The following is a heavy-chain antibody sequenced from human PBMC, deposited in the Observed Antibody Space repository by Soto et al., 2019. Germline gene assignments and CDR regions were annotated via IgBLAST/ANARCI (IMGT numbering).Heavy chain of an antibody. CDR3: ARDRTDSGYYTNWLDP. V-gene: IGHV1-69*06. D-gene: IGHD3-22*01. CDR1: GGTFGSDA. Sequence: QVHLMQSGAEVKKPGSSVKVSCKASGGTFGSDAITWVRQAPGQGLEWVGRIIPIFGTTNYAQNLQGRVTISADKSTLTSYIELHCLTSDDTALYYCARDRTDSGYYTNWLDPWGQGTQVTVSS. CDR2: IIPIFGTT. J-gene: IGHJ5*02.